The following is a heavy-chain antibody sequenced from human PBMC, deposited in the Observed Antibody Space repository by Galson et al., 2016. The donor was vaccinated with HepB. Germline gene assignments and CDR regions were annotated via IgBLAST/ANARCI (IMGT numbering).Heavy chain of an antibody. V-gene: IGHV3-74*01. D-gene: IGHD1-1*01. J-gene: IGHJ5*02. Sequence: SLRLSCAASGFTFSHDWMHWVRQAPGKGLVWVSRITHDGSGANYADSVKGRFTISRDNAKNTLYLQMNSLRVDDTAIYYCARVVATCFVSWGEGTQSADSEKRRIQPTRDNAQNTLYQQQNMLRGTDTAIYYCARVVATSFDPWGQGTQVTVSP. CDR2: ITHDGSGA. CDR3: ARVVATCFVSWGEGTQSADSEKRRIQPTRDNAQNTLYQQQNMLRGTDTAIYYCARVVATSFDP. CDR1: GFTFSHDW.